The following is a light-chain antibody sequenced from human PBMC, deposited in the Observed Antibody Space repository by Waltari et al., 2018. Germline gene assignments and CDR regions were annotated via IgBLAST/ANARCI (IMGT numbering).Light chain of an antibody. CDR3: SSYAGRSILI. Sequence: QSALTQPASVSGSPGPSITIPCTGTSSDVASYNLVSWYQQYPGKAPRLVIYEVFKRPASVSSRFSGSKSGSTASLTISGVQAEDEATYYCSSYAGRSILIFGGGT. V-gene: IGLV2-23*02. CDR2: EVF. J-gene: IGLJ2*01. CDR1: SSDVASYNL.